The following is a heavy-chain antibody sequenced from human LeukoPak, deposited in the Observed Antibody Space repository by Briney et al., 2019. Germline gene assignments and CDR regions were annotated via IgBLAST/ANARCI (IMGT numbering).Heavy chain of an antibody. J-gene: IGHJ1*01. CDR3: ARAIAARPDYFQH. CDR2: IYPGDSDT. V-gene: IGHV5-51*01. D-gene: IGHD6-6*01. CDR1: GYSCTSYW. Sequence: GESLKISCKGSGYSCTSYWIGWVRQMPGKGLEWMGIIYPGDSDTRYSPSFQGQVTISADKSISTAYLQWSSLKASGTAMYYCARAIAARPDYFQHWGQGTLVTVSS.